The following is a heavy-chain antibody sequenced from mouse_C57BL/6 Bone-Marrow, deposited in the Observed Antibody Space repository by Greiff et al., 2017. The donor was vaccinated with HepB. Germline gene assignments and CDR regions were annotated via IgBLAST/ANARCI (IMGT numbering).Heavy chain of an antibody. Sequence: EVQLQESGAELVRPGASVKLSCTASGFNIKDYYMHWVKQRPEQGLEWIGRIDPEDGDTEYAPKFQGKATMTAETSSNTAYLQLSSLTSEDTAVYYCTTLAYYDYDAPFAYWGQGTLVTVSA. CDR3: TTLAYYDYDAPFAY. CDR1: GFNIKDYY. CDR2: IDPEDGDT. J-gene: IGHJ3*01. V-gene: IGHV14-1*01. D-gene: IGHD2-4*01.